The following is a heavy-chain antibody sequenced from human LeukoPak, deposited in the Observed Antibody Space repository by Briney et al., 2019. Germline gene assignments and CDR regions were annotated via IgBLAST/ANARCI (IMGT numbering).Heavy chain of an antibody. Sequence: GGSLRLSCAVYGFTFSDHYMSWIRQAPGKALEWVAYITPDGGAQYYANSVMGRFTLSRDNTKNSVYLQMNSLRADDSAVYYCARGQWGLDVWGQGTLVFVSS. V-gene: IGHV3-11*01. D-gene: IGHD1-26*01. CDR3: ARGQWGLDV. J-gene: IGHJ4*02. CDR2: ITPDGGAQ. CDR1: GFTFSDHY.